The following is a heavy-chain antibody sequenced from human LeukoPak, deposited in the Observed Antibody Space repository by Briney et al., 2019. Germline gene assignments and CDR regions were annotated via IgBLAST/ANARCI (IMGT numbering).Heavy chain of an antibody. Sequence: ASVKVSCKASGYTFTGYYMHWVRQAPGQGLEWMGWINPNSGGTNYAQKFQGRDTMTRDTSISTAYMELNRLRSDDTAVYYCARDRDYGSGIFDYWGQGTLVTVSS. V-gene: IGHV1-2*02. CDR3: ARDRDYGSGIFDY. J-gene: IGHJ4*02. D-gene: IGHD3-10*01. CDR2: INPNSGGT. CDR1: GYTFTGYY.